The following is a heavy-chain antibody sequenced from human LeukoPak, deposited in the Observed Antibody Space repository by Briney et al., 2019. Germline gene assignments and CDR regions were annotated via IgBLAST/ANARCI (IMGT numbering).Heavy chain of an antibody. CDR1: GFTVSSSY. J-gene: IGHJ4*02. D-gene: IGHD3-10*02. CDR2: ISYDGSNK. CDR3: ARNRVFGDFTVFDH. Sequence: GGSPRLSCAASGFTVSSSYMSWVRQAPGKGLEWVAVISYDGSNKYYADSVKGRFTISRDNSKNTLHLQMNSLRAEDTAVYYCARNRVFGDFTVFDHWGQGALVTVSS. V-gene: IGHV3-30*03.